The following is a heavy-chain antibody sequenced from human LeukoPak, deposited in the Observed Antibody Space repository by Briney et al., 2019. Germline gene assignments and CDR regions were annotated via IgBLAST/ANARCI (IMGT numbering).Heavy chain of an antibody. CDR3: AKNLWGGSGSSHYYYYYGMDV. J-gene: IGHJ6*02. D-gene: IGHD3-10*01. CDR1: GFTFSSYA. V-gene: IGHV3-23*01. Sequence: GGSLRLSCAASGFTFSSYAMSWVRQAPGKGLESVSAISGSGGSTYYAESVKGRFTISRDNSKNTLYLQMNSLRAEDTAVYYCAKNLWGGSGSSHYYYYYGMDVWGQGTTVTVSS. CDR2: ISGSGGST.